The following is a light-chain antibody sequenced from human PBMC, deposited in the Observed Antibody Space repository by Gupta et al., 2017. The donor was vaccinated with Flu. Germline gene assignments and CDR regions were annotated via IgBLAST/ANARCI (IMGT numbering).Light chain of an antibody. V-gene: IGKV1-12*01. CDR2: AAS. J-gene: IGKJ5*01. CDR3: QLVNGFPIT. CDR1: QGISSW. Sequence: DVQMTQSPSSVFASVGDRVTITCRASQGISSWLAWYQQKPGKAPKLLIYAASSVQSAVRSRFSDRASGTDFTLTISSRQPEEFANYYFQLVNGFPITFGQGTRLEIK.